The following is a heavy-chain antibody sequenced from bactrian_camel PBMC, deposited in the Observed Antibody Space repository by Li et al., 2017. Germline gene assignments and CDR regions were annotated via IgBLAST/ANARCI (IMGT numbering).Heavy chain of an antibody. CDR3: AADTAPTCWGLDPYF. V-gene: IGHV3S31*01. D-gene: IGHD5*01. Sequence: VQLVESGGGLVQPGESLTLSCAASGFTFGTYDMTWVRQAPGKGLEWISSITSGGGTTYYQDSVKGRFTISRDNAKNTLYLQMNSLKTEDTAMYYCAADTAPTCWGLDPYFWGQGTQVTVS. CDR1: GFTFGTYD. J-gene: IGHJ4*01. CDR2: ITSGGGTT.